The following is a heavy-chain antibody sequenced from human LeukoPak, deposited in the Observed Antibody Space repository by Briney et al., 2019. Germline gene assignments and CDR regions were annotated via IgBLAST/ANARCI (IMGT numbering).Heavy chain of an antibody. CDR2: VYHSGST. V-gene: IGHV4-38-2*02. CDR3: ARVGKHYYDSSGIFDY. Sequence: SETLSLTCTVSGYSISSGYYWGWIRQPPGKGLEWIGSVYHSGSTYYNPSLKSRVTISVDTSKNQFSLKLSSVTAADTAVYYCARVGKHYYDSSGIFDYWGQGTLVTVSS. CDR1: GYSISSGYY. D-gene: IGHD3-22*01. J-gene: IGHJ4*02.